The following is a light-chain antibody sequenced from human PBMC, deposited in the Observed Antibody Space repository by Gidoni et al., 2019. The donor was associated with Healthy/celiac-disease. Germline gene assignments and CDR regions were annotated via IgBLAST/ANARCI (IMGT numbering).Light chain of an antibody. V-gene: IGKV3-20*01. CDR3: QQYGSSPLT. Sequence: EIVLTQSPGTLSLSPGERAPLSCRASQSVSSSYLAWYQQKPGQAPSLLSYGASSRATGTPDRFSGSGSGTDFTLTISRLEPEDFAVYYCQQYGSSPLTFGGGTKVEIK. CDR1: QSVSSSY. J-gene: IGKJ4*01. CDR2: GAS.